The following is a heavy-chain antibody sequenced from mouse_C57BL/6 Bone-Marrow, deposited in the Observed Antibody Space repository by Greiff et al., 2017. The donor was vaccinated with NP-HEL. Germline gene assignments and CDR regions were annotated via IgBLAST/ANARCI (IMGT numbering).Heavy chain of an antibody. J-gene: IGHJ2*01. Sequence: VQLQQSGAELARPGASVKLSCKASGYTFTSYGISWVKQRTGQGLEWIVEIYPRSGNTYYNEKFKGKATLTADKSSSTAYMELRSLTSEDSAVYFCAKEIYYDYDEVDYWGQGTTLTVSS. CDR2: IYPRSGNT. CDR1: GYTFTSYG. D-gene: IGHD2-4*01. V-gene: IGHV1-81*01. CDR3: AKEIYYDYDEVDY.